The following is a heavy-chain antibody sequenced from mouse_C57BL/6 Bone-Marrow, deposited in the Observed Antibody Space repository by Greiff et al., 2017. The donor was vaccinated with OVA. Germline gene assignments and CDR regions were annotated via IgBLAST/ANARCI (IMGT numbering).Heavy chain of an antibody. D-gene: IGHD1-1*01. CDR2: IDPSDSYT. J-gene: IGHJ2*01. CDR1: GYTFTSYW. Sequence: QVQLQQPGAELVKPGASVKLSCKASGYTFTSYWMQWVKQRPGQGLEWIGEIDPSDSYTNYNQKFTGKATLTVDTSSSTAYMQLSSLTSEDSAVYYCAREGLLRLFDYWGQGTTLTVSS. V-gene: IGHV1-50*01. CDR3: AREGLLRLFDY.